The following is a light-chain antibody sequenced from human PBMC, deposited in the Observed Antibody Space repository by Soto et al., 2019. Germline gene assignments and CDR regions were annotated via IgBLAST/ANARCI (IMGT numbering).Light chain of an antibody. V-gene: IGKV1-9*01. CDR3: QQLNSYPRT. J-gene: IGKJ1*01. CDR2: AAS. CDR1: QAIASY. Sequence: DIQLTQSPSFLSASVGDRITFPARPSQAIASYLAWYQQKPGKAPKLLIYAASTLQSGVPSRFSGSGSGTEFTLTISSLQPEDFATYYCQQLNSYPRTFGQGTKVEIK.